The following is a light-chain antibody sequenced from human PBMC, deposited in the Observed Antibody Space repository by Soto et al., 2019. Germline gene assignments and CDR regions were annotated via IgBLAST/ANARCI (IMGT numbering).Light chain of an antibody. CDR3: QQRSSWPLT. CDR2: DAS. Sequence: EIVLTQSPATLSLSPGERVSLSCRASQSVNTYFAWYQQKPGQAPRLLIYDASSRATGLPARFSGSGSGTDFTLTISSLEPEDFAIYYCQQRSSWPLTFGHGTRVEI. CDR1: QSVNTY. J-gene: IGKJ1*01. V-gene: IGKV3-11*01.